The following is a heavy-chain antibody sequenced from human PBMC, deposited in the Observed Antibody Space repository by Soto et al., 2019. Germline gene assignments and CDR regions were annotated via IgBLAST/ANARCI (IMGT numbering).Heavy chain of an antibody. CDR2: ISSDGNSK. CDR3: ARESERSFDY. Sequence: QMQLVESGGGVVQPGRSLRLSCAASGFTFSSYGMHWVRQAPGKGLEWVAAISSDGNSKYYADSVKGRFTISGDISKNTLYLQMNSLRAEDTAVDYCARESERSFDYWGQGTLVSVSS. V-gene: IGHV3-30*19. D-gene: IGHD1-26*01. J-gene: IGHJ4*02. CDR1: GFTFSSYG.